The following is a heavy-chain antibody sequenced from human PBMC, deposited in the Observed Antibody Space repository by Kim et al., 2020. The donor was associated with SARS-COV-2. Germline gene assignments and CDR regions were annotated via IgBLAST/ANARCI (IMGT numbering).Heavy chain of an antibody. Sequence: GGSLRLSCATSGFTFNNYAMSWVRQAPGKGLEWVSVICGSGGTTYYADSVKGRFTVSRDTSTNTLYLQMNSLRAEDTALYYCAKDRYCSCYTSIDYWGQG. D-gene: IGHD2-2*02. CDR3: AKDRYCSCYTSIDY. CDR1: GFTFNNYA. V-gene: IGHV3-23*01. J-gene: IGHJ4*02. CDR2: ICGSGGTT.